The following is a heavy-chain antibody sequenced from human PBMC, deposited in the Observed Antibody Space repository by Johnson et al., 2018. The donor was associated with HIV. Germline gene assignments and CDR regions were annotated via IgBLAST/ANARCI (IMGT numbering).Heavy chain of an antibody. CDR1: GFTFSDYY. CDR2: IYSDDST. Sequence: VQLVESGGGVVQAGRSLRLSCAAPGFTFSDYYMSWIRQAPGKGLEWVSVIYSDDSTYYADSVQGRFTLSRDNSQNTLYLQMNSLRAEDTAVYYCARVRVGAFDIWGQGTMVTVSS. CDR3: ARVRVGAFDI. D-gene: IGHD1-26*01. J-gene: IGHJ3*02. V-gene: IGHV3-66*01.